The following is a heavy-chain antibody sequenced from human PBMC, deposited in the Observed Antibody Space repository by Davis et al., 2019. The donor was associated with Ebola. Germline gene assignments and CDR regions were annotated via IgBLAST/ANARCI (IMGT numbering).Heavy chain of an antibody. J-gene: IGHJ4*02. D-gene: IGHD6-25*01. CDR1: GFIFSIYD. CDR3: AREAASLGYLGQLDD. Sequence: GESLKISCVTSGFIFSIYDMPWVRQAPGRGLEWVSSTSGSVSAKTAGHDYKYYADSVRGRFTISRDNAKNSLFLQMNNLRAEDTALYYCAREAASLGYLGQLDDWGQGTLVTVPS. CDR2: TSGSVSAKTAGHDYK. V-gene: IGHV3-21*01.